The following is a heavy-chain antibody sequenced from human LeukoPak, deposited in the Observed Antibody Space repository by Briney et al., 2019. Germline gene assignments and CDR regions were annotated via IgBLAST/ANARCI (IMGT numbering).Heavy chain of an antibody. J-gene: IGHJ4*02. Sequence: ASVKVSCKASGYTFTSYDINWVRQAPGQGLEWLGWINPKSGATNYAQKFQGRVTMSSDTSTRTAYMVLSRLVSDDTAVYYCARDHYQSSGLLDNWGQGTLVTVS. CDR1: GYTFTSYD. CDR3: ARDHYQSSGLLDN. V-gene: IGHV1-2*02. D-gene: IGHD3-22*01. CDR2: INPKSGAT.